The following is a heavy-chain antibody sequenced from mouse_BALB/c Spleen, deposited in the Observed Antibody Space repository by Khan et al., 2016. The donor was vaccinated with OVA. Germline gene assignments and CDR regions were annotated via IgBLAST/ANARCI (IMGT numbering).Heavy chain of an antibody. J-gene: IGHJ3*01. CDR1: GFTFSSYS. V-gene: IGHV5-6*01. D-gene: IGHD4-1*01. Sequence: EVELVESGGDLVKPGGSLKFSCAASGFTFSSYSMSWVRQTPDKRLEWVATISSGGGYTYYSANVKGRFTIPRDNAKNTPYLQMSSLKSEDTAMYYCASHLTEAFAYWGQGTLVTVSA. CDR3: ASHLTEAFAY. CDR2: ISSGGGYT.